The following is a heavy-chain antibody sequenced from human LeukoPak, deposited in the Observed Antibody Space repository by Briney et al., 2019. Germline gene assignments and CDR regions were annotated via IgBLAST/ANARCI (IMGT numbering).Heavy chain of an antibody. CDR3: ARGNLPPANNWFDP. J-gene: IGHJ5*02. CDR1: GGSISTYY. V-gene: IGHV4-59*01. Sequence: SETLSLTCTVSGGSISTYYWSWIRQPPGKGLEWIGYVSYSATTTYNPSLKSRVTISVDTSKNQFSLKLSSVTTADTVLYYCARGNLPPANNWFDPWGQGTLVTVSS. CDR2: VSYSATT.